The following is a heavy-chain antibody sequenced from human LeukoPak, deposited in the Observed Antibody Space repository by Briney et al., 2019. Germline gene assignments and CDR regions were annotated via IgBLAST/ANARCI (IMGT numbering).Heavy chain of an antibody. CDR2: IYPGDSDT. CDR1: GYSFTSYW. CDR3: ASGPKLGPRSYYYGMDV. D-gene: IGHD7-27*01. J-gene: IGHJ6*02. Sequence: GESLKISCKGSGYSFTSYWIGWVRQMPGKGLEWMGIIYPGDSDTRYSQSFQGQVTISADKSISTAYLQWSSLKASDTAMYYCASGPKLGPRSYYYGMDVWGQGTTVTVSS. V-gene: IGHV5-51*01.